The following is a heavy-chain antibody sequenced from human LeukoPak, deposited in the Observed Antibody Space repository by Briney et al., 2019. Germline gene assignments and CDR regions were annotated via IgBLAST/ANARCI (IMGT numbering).Heavy chain of an antibody. D-gene: IGHD3-3*01. Sequence: GASVKLSCKASGYTFTSYGISSVRQAPGQGLEWMGWISAYNGNTNYAQKLQGRVTMTTDTSTSTAYMELRSLRSDDTAVYYCARVLFDFWSGYPLDYWGQGTLVTVSS. CDR2: ISAYNGNT. CDR1: GYTFTSYG. J-gene: IGHJ4*02. CDR3: ARVLFDFWSGYPLDY. V-gene: IGHV1-18*01.